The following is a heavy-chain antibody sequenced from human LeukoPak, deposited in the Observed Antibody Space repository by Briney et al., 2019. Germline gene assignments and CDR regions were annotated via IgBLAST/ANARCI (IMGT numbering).Heavy chain of an antibody. D-gene: IGHD1-26*01. Sequence: PGGSLRLSWAASGFTVTTDHMSWVRQAAGKGLECVSVIYSAGSTSHADSVKGRFTISRDNSKNTVHLQMNSLRAEDTAVYYCARVWELSFDYWGQGTLVTVSS. CDR1: GFTVTTDH. J-gene: IGHJ4*02. CDR3: ARVWELSFDY. CDR2: IYSAGST. V-gene: IGHV3-53*01.